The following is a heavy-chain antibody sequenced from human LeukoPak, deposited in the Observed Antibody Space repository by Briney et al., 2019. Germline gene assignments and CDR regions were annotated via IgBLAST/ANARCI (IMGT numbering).Heavy chain of an antibody. CDR3: ARDLGGYYYLHMDV. CDR1: GYTFTGHY. V-gene: IGHV1-2*02. D-gene: IGHD3-16*01. Sequence: ASVKVSCKASGYTFTGHYLHWVRQAPGQGLEWMGWISPNSGGTNYAQKFLGRVTMTTDTSISTAYMDLSRLKSDDTAVYYCARDLGGYYYLHMDVWGKGTMVTISS. J-gene: IGHJ6*03. CDR2: ISPNSGGT.